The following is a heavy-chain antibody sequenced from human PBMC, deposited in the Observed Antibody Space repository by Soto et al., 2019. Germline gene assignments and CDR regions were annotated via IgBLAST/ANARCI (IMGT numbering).Heavy chain of an antibody. CDR3: ARDIGIAFSWFDP. Sequence: SETLSLTCTVSGDSSSSRTYLWGWIRQPPGKGLEWIGGFFYSGSTYSNPSLKSRLTISVDTSQNQFSLKLSSVTAADTAVYYCARDIGIAFSWFDPWGQGTLVTVSS. J-gene: IGHJ5*02. V-gene: IGHV4-39*07. D-gene: IGHD3-3*02. CDR1: GDSSSSRTYL. CDR2: FFYSGST.